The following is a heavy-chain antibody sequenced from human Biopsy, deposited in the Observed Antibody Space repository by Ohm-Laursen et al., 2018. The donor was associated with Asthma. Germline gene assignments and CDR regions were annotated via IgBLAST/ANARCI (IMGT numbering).Heavy chain of an antibody. V-gene: IGHV4-30-4*01. CDR1: GAYIKTDDHY. Sequence: TLSLTCTVSGAYIKTDDHYWSWLRQSPGKGLEWFGFIHYSGSTSYNPSLKGGVTISVDTSKNQFSLKLSSVTVADTAVYYCARASVAASSNWFDPWGQGTLVTVSS. D-gene: IGHD6-19*01. CDR3: ARASVAASSNWFDP. J-gene: IGHJ5*02. CDR2: IHYSGST.